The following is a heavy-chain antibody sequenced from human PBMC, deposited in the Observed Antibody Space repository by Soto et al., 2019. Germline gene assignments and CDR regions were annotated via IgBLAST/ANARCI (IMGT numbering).Heavy chain of an antibody. D-gene: IGHD2-15*01. J-gene: IGHJ4*02. CDR2: IYDSGST. Sequence: QVQLQESGPGLVKPSQTLSLTCTVSGDSISSDNYYWSWIRQPPGKGLEWIGYIYDSGSTYYNASLKRRVTISVDTPKIQFSLKLTSVTAADTAVYYCARVRWYGAYSDYWGQGTLVTVSS. V-gene: IGHV4-30-4*01. CDR3: ARVRWYGAYSDY. CDR1: GDSISSDNYY.